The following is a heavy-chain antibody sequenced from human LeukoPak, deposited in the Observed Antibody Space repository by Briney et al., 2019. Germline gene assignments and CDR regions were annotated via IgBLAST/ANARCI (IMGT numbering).Heavy chain of an antibody. J-gene: IGHJ6*02. CDR3: AKVRLPLGYCSSTSCYGDYYYGMDV. CDR2: ISYDGSNK. Sequence: GTSLRLSCAASGFTFSSYGVHWVRQAPGKGLEWVSVISYDGSNKYYADSVKGRFTISRDNSKNTLYLQMNSLRAGDTAVYYCAKVRLPLGYCSSTSCYGDYYYGMDVWGQGTTVTVSS. V-gene: IGHV3-30*18. D-gene: IGHD2-2*01. CDR1: GFTFSSYG.